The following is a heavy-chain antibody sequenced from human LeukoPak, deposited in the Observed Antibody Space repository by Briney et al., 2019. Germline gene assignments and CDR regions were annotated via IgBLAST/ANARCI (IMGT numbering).Heavy chain of an antibody. Sequence: PGGSLRLSCAASGFTFSSYGMHWVRQAPGKGLEWVAVISYDGSNKYYADSVKGRFTISRDNSKNTLYLQMNSLRAEDTAVYYCARDFVPNIAAAVLDYWGQGTLVTVSS. CDR1: GFTFSSYG. CDR3: ARDFVPNIAAAVLDY. V-gene: IGHV3-30*03. J-gene: IGHJ4*02. CDR2: ISYDGSNK. D-gene: IGHD6-13*01.